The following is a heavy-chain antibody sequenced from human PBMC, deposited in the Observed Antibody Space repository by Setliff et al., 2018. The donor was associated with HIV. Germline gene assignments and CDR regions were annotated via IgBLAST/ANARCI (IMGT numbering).Heavy chain of an antibody. Sequence: SVKVSCKASGGTFSSYAISWVRQAPGQGLEWMGGIILLFGTPNYAQKFQGRVTITADKSTSTAYMELSSLRSEDTAVYYCARDLYYYDSSGYYPGNYYGMDVWGQGTTVTVS. CDR3: ARDLYYYDSSGYYPGNYYGMDV. J-gene: IGHJ6*02. CDR1: GGTFSSYA. CDR2: IILLFGTP. V-gene: IGHV1-69*06. D-gene: IGHD3-22*01.